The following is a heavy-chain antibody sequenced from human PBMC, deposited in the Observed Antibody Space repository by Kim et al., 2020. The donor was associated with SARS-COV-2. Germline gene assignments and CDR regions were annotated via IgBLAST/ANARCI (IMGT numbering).Heavy chain of an antibody. J-gene: IGHJ3*02. V-gene: IGHV3-48*04. CDR1: GFTLSIYS. CDR3: VRENHWAFDI. Sequence: GGSLRLSCATSGFTLSIYSMNWVRQSPGKGLEWVSHISGSGTITKHADSVRSRFTISRDNAKNSLFLQMNGLRAEDTAVYYCVRENHWAFDIWGQGTMVTDSS. CDR2: ISGSGTIT.